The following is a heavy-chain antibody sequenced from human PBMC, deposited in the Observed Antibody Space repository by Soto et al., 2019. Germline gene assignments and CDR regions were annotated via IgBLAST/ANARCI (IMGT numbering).Heavy chain of an antibody. CDR3: ARSFLTGYYTLDY. V-gene: IGHV3-21*01. CDR1: GFTFSSYS. CDR2: ISSSSSYI. D-gene: IGHD3-9*01. J-gene: IGHJ4*02. Sequence: LRLSCAASGFTFSSYSMNWVRQAPGKGLEWVSSISSSSSYIYYADSVKGRFAISRDNAKNSLYLQMNSLRAEDTAVYYCARSFLTGYYTLDYWGQGTLVTVSS.